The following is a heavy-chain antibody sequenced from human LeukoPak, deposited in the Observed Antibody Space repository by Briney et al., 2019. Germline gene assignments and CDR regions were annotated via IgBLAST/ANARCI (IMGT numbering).Heavy chain of an antibody. Sequence: ASVTVPHKASVYTFTNYCIRWVRQAPGQGREGVGWISAYNCNKNYAQKLQGRVTMTTDTYTSTDYMELRSLRSDDTAVYYCARVSNYYDFWSGYYRVKDWFDLWGQGTLVTVSS. CDR3: ARVSNYYDFWSGYYRVKDWFDL. D-gene: IGHD3-3*01. CDR2: ISAYNCNK. CDR1: VYTFTNYC. V-gene: IGHV1-18*01. J-gene: IGHJ5*02.